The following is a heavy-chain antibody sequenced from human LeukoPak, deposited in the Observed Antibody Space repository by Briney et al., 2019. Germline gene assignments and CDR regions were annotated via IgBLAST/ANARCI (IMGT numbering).Heavy chain of an antibody. V-gene: IGHV3-23*01. D-gene: IGHD3-3*01. CDR3: AKDLRYDFWSGYYFGDAFDI. J-gene: IGHJ3*02. Sequence: GGSLRLSCAASGFTFSSYAMSWVRQAPGKGLEWVSAISGSGGSTYHADSVKGRFTISRDNSKNTLYLQMNSLRAEDTAVYYCAKDLRYDFWSGYYFGDAFDIWGQGTMVTVSS. CDR1: GFTFSSYA. CDR2: ISGSGGST.